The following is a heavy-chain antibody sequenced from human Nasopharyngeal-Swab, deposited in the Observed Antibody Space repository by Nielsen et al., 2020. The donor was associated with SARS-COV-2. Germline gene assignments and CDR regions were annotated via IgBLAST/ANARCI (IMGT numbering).Heavy chain of an antibody. D-gene: IGHD3-10*01. V-gene: IGHV3-53*01. CDR1: GFTVSSNY. J-gene: IGHJ6*02. CDR3: ARESYGSGSYSPSYYYYYGMDV. Sequence: GGSLRLSCAASGFTVSSNYMSWVRQAPGKGLEWVSVIYSGGSTYYADSVKGRFTISRDNSKNTLYLQMNSLRAEDTAVYYCARESYGSGSYSPSYYYYYGMDVWGQGTTVTVSS. CDR2: IYSGGST.